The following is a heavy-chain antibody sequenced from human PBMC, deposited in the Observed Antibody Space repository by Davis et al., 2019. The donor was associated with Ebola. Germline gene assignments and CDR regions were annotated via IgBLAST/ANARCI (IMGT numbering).Heavy chain of an antibody. D-gene: IGHD4-11*01. V-gene: IGHV1-18*01. J-gene: IGHJ6*03. CDR1: GYTFTSYG. CDR2: ISAYNGNT. CDR3: ARGALTVYYYYYMDV. Sequence: ASVKVSCKASGYTFTSYGISWVRQAPGQGLEWMGWISAYNGNTNYAQKLQGRVTMTTDTSTSTAYMELRSLRSDDTAVYYCARGALTVYYYYYMDVWGQGTTVTVSS.